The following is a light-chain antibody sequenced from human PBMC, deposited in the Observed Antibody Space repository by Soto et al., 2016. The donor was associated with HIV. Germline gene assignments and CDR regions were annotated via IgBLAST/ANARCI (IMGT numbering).Light chain of an antibody. CDR3: MQALQIPWS. J-gene: IGKJ1*01. CDR1: QSLVQTNGYNY. CDR2: LGS. V-gene: IGKV2-28*01. Sequence: IVMAQSPVSLSVTPGEPASISCWSSQSLVQTNGYNYLDWYLQKPGQSPQLLIYLGSTRASGVSDRFSGSGSGSDFTLRISRVEAEDVGVYYCMQALQIPWSFGQGTKVQI.